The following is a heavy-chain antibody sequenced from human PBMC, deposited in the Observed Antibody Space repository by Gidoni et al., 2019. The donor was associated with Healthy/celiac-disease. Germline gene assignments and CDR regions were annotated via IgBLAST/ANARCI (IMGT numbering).Heavy chain of an antibody. CDR2: IYPGDSDT. D-gene: IGHD3-3*01. Sequence: EVQLVQSGAEVKKPGESLKISCKGSGYSFTSYWIGWVRQMPGKGLEWMGIIYPGDSDTRYSPSFQGQVTISADKSISTAYLQWSSLKASDTAMYYCARSTPHYDFWSVVGNWFDPWGQGTLVTVSS. V-gene: IGHV5-51*01. CDR1: GYSFTSYW. CDR3: ARSTPHYDFWSVVGNWFDP. J-gene: IGHJ5*02.